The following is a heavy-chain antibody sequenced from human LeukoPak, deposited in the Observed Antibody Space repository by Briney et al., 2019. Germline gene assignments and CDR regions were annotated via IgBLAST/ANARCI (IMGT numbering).Heavy chain of an antibody. CDR1: GFTFTTFG. CDR2: RSPDGNID. V-gene: IGHV3-30*18. J-gene: IGHJ4*02. CDR3: AKTNNDDDY. Sequence: GRSLRLSCAASGFTFTTFGIHWVRQAPGKGLEWVAARSPDGNIDYYTDSVKGPFTISRDNSKNMIYLQMTSLRGEDSAVYYCAKTNNDDDYWGQGTLVTVSS. D-gene: IGHD1/OR15-1a*01.